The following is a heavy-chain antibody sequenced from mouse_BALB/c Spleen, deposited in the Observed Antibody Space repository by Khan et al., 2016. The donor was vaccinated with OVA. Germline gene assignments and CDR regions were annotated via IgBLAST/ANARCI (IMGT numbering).Heavy chain of an antibody. CDR3: ARGNYYGYASDY. Sequence: EVQLPESGPGLVKPSQSLSLTCTVNGYSITSNYAWNWIRQFPGNNLEWMGYISYSGSTNYNPSLKSRLTITRDTSKNQFSLLLHSVTTEDSATYYCARGNYYGYASDYWGQGTSVTVSS. J-gene: IGHJ4*01. D-gene: IGHD1-1*01. CDR2: ISYSGST. V-gene: IGHV3-2*02. CDR1: GYSITSNYA.